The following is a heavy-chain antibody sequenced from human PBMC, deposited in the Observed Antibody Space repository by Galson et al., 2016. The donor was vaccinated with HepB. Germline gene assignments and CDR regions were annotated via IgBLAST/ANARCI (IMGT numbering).Heavy chain of an antibody. J-gene: IGHJ4*02. V-gene: IGHV2-70*04. Sequence: PALVKPTQTLTLTCTFSGFSLSTSGMRVNWIRQPPGKALEWLARIDWDDDKFYNTSLMTRLTISKDTSKNQVVLTLTKMAPVDTATYYGARTGGTDGDFFTFWGQGTLVTVSS. CDR3: ARTGGTDGDFFTF. CDR1: GFSLSTSGMR. CDR2: IDWDDDK. D-gene: IGHD1/OR15-1a*01.